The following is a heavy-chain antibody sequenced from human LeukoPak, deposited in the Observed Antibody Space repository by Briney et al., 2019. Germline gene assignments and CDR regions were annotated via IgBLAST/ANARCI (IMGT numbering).Heavy chain of an antibody. CDR2: IYYSGST. J-gene: IGHJ4*02. CDR1: GGSISSYY. CDR3: ARVIAVAGAFYFDT. D-gene: IGHD6-19*01. Sequence: SETLSLTCTVSGGSISSYYWSWIRQPPGKGLEWIGYIYYSGSTNYNPSLKSRVTISVDTSKNQFSLKLSSVTAADTAVFYCARVIAVAGAFYFDTWGQGTLVTVSS. V-gene: IGHV4-59*01.